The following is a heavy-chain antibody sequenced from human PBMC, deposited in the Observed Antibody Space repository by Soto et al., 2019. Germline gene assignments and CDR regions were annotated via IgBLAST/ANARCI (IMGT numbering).Heavy chain of an antibody. V-gene: IGHV3-21*01. J-gene: IGHJ4*02. D-gene: IGHD2-2*01. CDR1: GFAFNNYG. Sequence: GWSLRLSCTVSGFAFNNYGINWVRHAPGKGLEWVSSISKSGYTYYSDSVKGRFAISRDNAKSSVSLQMNTLRVEHTAVYYCARDDNLIIPAVSDSWGEPTLVTV. CDR2: ISKSGYT. CDR3: ARDDNLIIPAVSDS.